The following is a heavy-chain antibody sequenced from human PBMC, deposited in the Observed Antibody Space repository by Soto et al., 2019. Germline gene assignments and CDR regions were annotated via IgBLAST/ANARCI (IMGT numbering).Heavy chain of an antibody. CDR2: ISGGGATT. CDR3: AKDFLPIAVAGPADS. Sequence: EVQLLESGGGLVQPGGSLRLSCAASGFTFSSYAMTWVRQAPGKGLEWVSSISGGGATTYHADSVKGRFTISRDNSKNALYLQMSGLRAEDTAVYYCAKDFLPIAVAGPADSWGQGTLVTVSS. D-gene: IGHD6-19*01. J-gene: IGHJ4*02. CDR1: GFTFSSYA. V-gene: IGHV3-23*01.